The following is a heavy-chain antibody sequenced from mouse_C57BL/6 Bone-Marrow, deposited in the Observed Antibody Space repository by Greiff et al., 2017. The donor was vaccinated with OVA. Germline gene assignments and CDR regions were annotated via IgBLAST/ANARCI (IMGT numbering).Heavy chain of an antibody. CDR3: ARQGLGEAWFAY. D-gene: IGHD4-1*01. Sequence: DVKLVESGGGLVQPGGSLKLSCAASGFTFSDYYMYWVRQTPEKRLEWVAYISNGGGSTYYPDTVKGRFTISRDNAKNTLYLQMSRLKSEDTAMYYCARQGLGEAWFAYWGQGTLVTVSA. CDR2: ISNGGGST. J-gene: IGHJ3*01. V-gene: IGHV5-12*01. CDR1: GFTFSDYY.